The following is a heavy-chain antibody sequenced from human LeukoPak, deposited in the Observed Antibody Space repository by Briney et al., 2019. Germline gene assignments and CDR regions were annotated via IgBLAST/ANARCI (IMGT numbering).Heavy chain of an antibody. J-gene: IGHJ5*02. Sequence: SETLSLTCTVSGGSISSYYWSWIRQPAGKGLEWIGYIYYSGSTYYNPSLKSRVTISVDTSKNQFSLKLSSVTAADTAVYYCARVACSGGSCYDVSWFDPWGQGTLVTVSS. CDR2: IYYSGST. V-gene: IGHV4-59*06. D-gene: IGHD2-15*01. CDR1: GGSISSYY. CDR3: ARVACSGGSCYDVSWFDP.